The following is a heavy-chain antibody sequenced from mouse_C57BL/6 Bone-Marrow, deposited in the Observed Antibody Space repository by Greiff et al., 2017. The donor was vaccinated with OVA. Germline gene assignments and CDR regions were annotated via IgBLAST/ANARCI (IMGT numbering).Heavy chain of an antibody. J-gene: IGHJ4*01. V-gene: IGHV1-81*01. CDR3: AREGDGYSVYAMDY. D-gene: IGHD2-3*01. CDR2: IYPRSGNT. Sequence: QVQLQQSGAELARPGASVKLSCKASGYTFTSYGISWVKQRTGQGLEWIGEIYPRSGNTYYNEKFKGKATLTADKSSSTAYMELRSLTSEDSAVYFCAREGDGYSVYAMDYWGQGTSVTVSS. CDR1: GYTFTSYG.